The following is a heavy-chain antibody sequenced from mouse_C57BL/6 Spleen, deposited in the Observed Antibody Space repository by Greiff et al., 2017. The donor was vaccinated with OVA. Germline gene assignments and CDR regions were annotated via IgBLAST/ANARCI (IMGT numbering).Heavy chain of an antibody. Sequence: QVHVKQSGAELVKPGASVKLSCKASGYTFTEYTIHWVKPRSGQGLEWIGWFYPGSGSIKYNEKFKDKATLTADKSSSTVYMELSRLTSEDSAVYFCARHEGGQAWFAYWGQGTLVTVSA. J-gene: IGHJ3*01. CDR2: FYPGSGSI. D-gene: IGHD1-1*02. CDR1: GYTFTEYT. V-gene: IGHV1-62-2*01. CDR3: ARHEGGQAWFAY.